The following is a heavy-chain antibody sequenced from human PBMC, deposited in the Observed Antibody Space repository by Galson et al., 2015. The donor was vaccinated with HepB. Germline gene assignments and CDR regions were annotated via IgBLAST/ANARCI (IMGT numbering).Heavy chain of an antibody. J-gene: IGHJ6*02. CDR1: GYSFTSYW. CDR2: IDPSDSYT. V-gene: IGHV5-10-1*01. D-gene: IGHD6-19*01. Sequence: QSGAEVKKPGESLRISCKGSGYSFTSYWISWVRQMPGKGLEWMGRIDPSDSYTNYSPSFQGHVTISADKSISTAYLQWSSLKASGTAMYYCARQGAVAGFYYYYYGMDVWGQGTTVTVSS. CDR3: ARQGAVAGFYYYYYGMDV.